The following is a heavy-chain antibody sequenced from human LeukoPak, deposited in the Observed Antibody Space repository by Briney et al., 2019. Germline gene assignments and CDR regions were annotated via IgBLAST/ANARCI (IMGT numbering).Heavy chain of an antibody. D-gene: IGHD3-10*01. V-gene: IGHV4-59*01. Sequence: SETLSLTCTVSGGSISSYYWSWIRQPPGKGLEWIGYIYYSGSTNYNPSLKSRVTISVDTSKNQFSLKLSSVTAADTAVYYCGGSGSYYAVDYWGQGTLVTVSS. J-gene: IGHJ4*02. CDR1: GGSISSYY. CDR3: GGSGSYYAVDY. CDR2: IYYSGST.